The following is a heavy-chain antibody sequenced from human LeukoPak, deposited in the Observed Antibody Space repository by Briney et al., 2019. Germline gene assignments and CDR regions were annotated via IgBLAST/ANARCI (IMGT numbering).Heavy chain of an antibody. CDR1: GGSISSNSYF. V-gene: IGHV4-39*07. CDR2: IYYSGTT. Sequence: PSETMSLTCTVSGGSISSNSYFWGWIRQSPGKGLEWIGSIYYSGTTYYNPSLKSRVTMSVDTSKNQFSLKLSSVTGADTSVYYCARDSGDGYRVYWGQGTLVTVSS. J-gene: IGHJ4*02. D-gene: IGHD4-17*01. CDR3: ARDSGDGYRVY.